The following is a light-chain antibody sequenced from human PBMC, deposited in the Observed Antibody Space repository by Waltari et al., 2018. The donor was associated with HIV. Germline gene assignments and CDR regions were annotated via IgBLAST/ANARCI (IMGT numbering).Light chain of an antibody. CDR1: RSNIGANFD. CDR2: ANS. Sequence: QSVLTQAPSVSGAPGQRVTISCPGSRSNIGANFDVHWSQLLPGSSPKLLIFANSNRPSGVPDRFSGSKSGTSASLAITGLHPEDEAEYYCQSFDSSLNAYVFGTGTTVIVL. CDR3: QSFDSSLNAYV. J-gene: IGLJ1*01. V-gene: IGLV1-40*01.